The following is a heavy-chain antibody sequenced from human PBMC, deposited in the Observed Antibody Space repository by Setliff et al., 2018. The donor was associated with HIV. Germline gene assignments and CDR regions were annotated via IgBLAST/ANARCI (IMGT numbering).Heavy chain of an antibody. CDR2: IYHSGSA. V-gene: IGHV4-4*02. J-gene: IGHJ4*02. CDR1: GGSISSSNW. CDR3: ARGGGYSYGYDTVYYFDY. D-gene: IGHD5-18*01. Sequence: PSETLSLTCAVSGGSISSSNWWSWVRQPPGKGLEWIGEIYHSGSANYNPSLKSRVIISIDKSKNKFSLKVSSVTAADTAVYYCARGGGYSYGYDTVYYFDYWGQGTLVTVSS.